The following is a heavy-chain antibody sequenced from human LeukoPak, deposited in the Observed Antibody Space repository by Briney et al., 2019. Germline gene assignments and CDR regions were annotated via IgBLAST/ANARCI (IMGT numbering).Heavy chain of an antibody. CDR2: ISYDGSNK. Sequence: PGGSLRLSCAASGFTFSSYAMHWVRQAPGKGLEWVAVISYDGSNKYYADSVKGRFTISRDNSKNTLYLQMNSLRAEDTAVYYCARGAWLRKELGYCSSTSSACAAFDIWGQGTMVTVSS. V-gene: IGHV3-30-3*01. CDR3: ARGAWLRKELGYCSSTSSACAAFDI. CDR1: GFTFSSYA. J-gene: IGHJ3*02. D-gene: IGHD2-2*01.